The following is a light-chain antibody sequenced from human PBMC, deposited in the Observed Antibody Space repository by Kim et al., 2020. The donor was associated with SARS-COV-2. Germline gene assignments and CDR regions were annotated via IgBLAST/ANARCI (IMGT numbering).Light chain of an antibody. Sequence: SASIGDRVTINCQARRYIRNYLNWYQQKPGKAPKLLIYDASNLETGVPSRFSGSASVTDFTFTISSLQPEDFATYHCQQYDNLPYTFGQGTKLEI. V-gene: IGKV1-33*01. J-gene: IGKJ2*01. CDR2: DAS. CDR1: RYIRNY. CDR3: QQYDNLPYT.